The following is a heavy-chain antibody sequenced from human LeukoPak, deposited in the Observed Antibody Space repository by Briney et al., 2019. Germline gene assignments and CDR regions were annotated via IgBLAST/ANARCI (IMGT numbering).Heavy chain of an antibody. J-gene: IGHJ1*01. D-gene: IGHD3-22*01. V-gene: IGHV3-21*01. CDR3: ARDYYDSSGFIPEYFQH. CDR2: ISSSSSYI. CDR1: GFTFSSYS. Sequence: GGSLRLSCAASGFTFSSYSMNWVRQAPGKGLEWVSSISSSSSYIYYADSVKGRFTISRDNAKNSLYLQMNSLRAEDTAVYYCARDYYDSSGFIPEYFQHWGQGTLVTVSS.